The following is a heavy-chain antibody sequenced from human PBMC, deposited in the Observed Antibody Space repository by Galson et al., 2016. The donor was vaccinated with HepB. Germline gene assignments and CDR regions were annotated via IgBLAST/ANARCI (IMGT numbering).Heavy chain of an antibody. J-gene: IGHJ6*03. Sequence: SVKVSCKASGYTLATYGISWVRQAPGQGLEWMGWISAYNGNTKYRQKFQGRVAMTTDTSTSTAYMELSRLRSDDTAVYYCARGIISDYYYYLDVWGKGTTVTVSS. CDR2: ISAYNGNT. V-gene: IGHV1-18*04. CDR3: ARGIISDYYYYLDV. CDR1: GYTLATYG.